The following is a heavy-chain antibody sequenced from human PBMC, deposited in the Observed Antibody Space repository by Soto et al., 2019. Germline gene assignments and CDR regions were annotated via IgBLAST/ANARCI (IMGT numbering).Heavy chain of an antibody. CDR2: IYSSGST. CDR3: AKGKGRPTDMIRGLVHNWFDP. D-gene: IGHD3-10*01. V-gene: IGHV4-59*01. Sequence: SETLSLTCTVSGGSISSYFWTWIRQPPGKGLEWIGYIYSSGSTNYNPSLKSRVTISIDTSKNQFSLRLNSVTAADTAVYYCAKGKGRPTDMIRGLVHNWFDPWGQGTLVTVSS. CDR1: GGSISSYF. J-gene: IGHJ5*02.